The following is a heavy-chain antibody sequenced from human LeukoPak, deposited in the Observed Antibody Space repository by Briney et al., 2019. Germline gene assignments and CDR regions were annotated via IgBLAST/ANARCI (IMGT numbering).Heavy chain of an antibody. D-gene: IGHD3-9*01. Sequence: ASVKVSXKASGGTFSSYAISWVRQAPGQGLEWMRGIIPIFGTANYAQKFQGRVTITTDESTSTAYMELSSLRSEDTAVYYCARGGLLRYFDWLPHWGQGTLVTVSS. CDR3: ARGGLLRYFDWLPH. CDR2: IIPIFGTA. V-gene: IGHV1-69*05. J-gene: IGHJ4*02. CDR1: GGTFSSYA.